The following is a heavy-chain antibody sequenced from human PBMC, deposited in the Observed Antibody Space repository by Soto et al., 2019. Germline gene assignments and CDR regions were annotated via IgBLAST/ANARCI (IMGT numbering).Heavy chain of an antibody. V-gene: IGHV3-33*01. D-gene: IGHD1-26*01. CDR2: IWYDGSNK. CDR1: GFTFSSYG. Sequence: QVQLVESGGGVVQPGRSLRLSCAASGFTFSSYGMHWVRQAPGKGLEWVAVIWYDGSNKYYADSVKGRFTISRDNSKNTLYLQMNSLRAEDTAVYYCARDSGSPENQAYYYYGMDVWGQGTTVTVSS. J-gene: IGHJ6*02. CDR3: ARDSGSPENQAYYYYGMDV.